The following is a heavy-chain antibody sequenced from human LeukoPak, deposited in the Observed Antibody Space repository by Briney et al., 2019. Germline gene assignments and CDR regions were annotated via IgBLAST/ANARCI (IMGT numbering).Heavy chain of an antibody. CDR2: IKQDGSEK. CDR1: GLTFSSYW. Sequence: GGSLRLSCAASGLTFSSYWMSWVRQAPGKGLEWVANIKQDGSEKYYVDSVKGRFTISRDNAKNSLYLQMNSLRAEDTAVYYCARDADYGDYEALYYYYYYMDVWGKGTTVTVSS. V-gene: IGHV3-7*01. J-gene: IGHJ6*03. CDR3: ARDADYGDYEALYYYYYYMDV. D-gene: IGHD4-17*01.